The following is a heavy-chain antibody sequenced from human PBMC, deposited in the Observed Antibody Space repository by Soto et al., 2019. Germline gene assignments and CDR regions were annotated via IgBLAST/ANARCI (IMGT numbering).Heavy chain of an antibody. Sequence: KVSCKASGYTFTGYYMHWGRQAPGQGLEWMGWINPNSGGTNYAQKFQGRVTMTRDTSISTAYMELSRLRSDDTAVYYCASETAAMPYYYYYGMDVWGQGTTVTVSS. J-gene: IGHJ6*02. CDR2: INPNSGGT. CDR1: GYTFTGYY. D-gene: IGHD2-2*01. V-gene: IGHV1-2*02. CDR3: ASETAAMPYYYYYGMDV.